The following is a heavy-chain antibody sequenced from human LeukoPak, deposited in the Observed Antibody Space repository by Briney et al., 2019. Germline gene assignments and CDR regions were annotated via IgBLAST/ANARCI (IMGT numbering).Heavy chain of an antibody. CDR3: ARTTVVTNWFDP. J-gene: IGHJ5*02. CDR2: IYHSGST. D-gene: IGHD4-23*01. CDR1: GYSISSGYY. V-gene: IGHV4-38-2*02. Sequence: SETLSLTCTVSGYSISSGYYWGWIRQPPGKGLEWIGSIYHSGSTYYNPSLKSRVTISVDTSKNQFSLKLSSVTAADTAVYYRARTTVVTNWFDPWGQGTLVTVSS.